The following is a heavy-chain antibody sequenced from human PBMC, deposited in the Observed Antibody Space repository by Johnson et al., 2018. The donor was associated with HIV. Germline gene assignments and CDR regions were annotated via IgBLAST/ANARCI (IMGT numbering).Heavy chain of an antibody. D-gene: IGHD3-10*01. CDR2: ISYDGSNK. Sequence: VQLVESGGGVVQPGRSLRLSCAASGFTFSSYAMHWVRQAPGKGLEWVSVISYDGSNKYYADSVKGRFTISRDNSKNTLYLQMNSLRAEDTAVYYCARAAVLWFRDTNAFDIWGEGTMVTVSS. CDR1: GFTFSSYA. J-gene: IGHJ3*02. CDR3: ARAAVLWFRDTNAFDI. V-gene: IGHV3-30*04.